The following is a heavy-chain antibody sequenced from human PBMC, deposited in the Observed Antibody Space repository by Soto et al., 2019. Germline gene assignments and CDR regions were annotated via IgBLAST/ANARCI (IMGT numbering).Heavy chain of an antibody. CDR2: LSGSGANT. Sequence: GGSLRLSCAASGFTFSSYTMSWVRQAPGKGLEWVSALSGSGANTYYADSVKGRFTISRDSSKNTLYLQMNSLRAEDTAVYYCAKDRGWSDAFDIWGQGTMVTVSS. CDR1: GFTFSSYT. D-gene: IGHD6-19*01. CDR3: AKDRGWSDAFDI. J-gene: IGHJ3*02. V-gene: IGHV3-23*01.